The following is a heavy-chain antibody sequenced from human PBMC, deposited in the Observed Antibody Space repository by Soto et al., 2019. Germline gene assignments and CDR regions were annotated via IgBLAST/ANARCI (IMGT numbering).Heavy chain of an antibody. Sequence: KPSETLSLTCAVYGGSFSGYYWSWIRQPPGKGLEWIGEINHSGSTNYNPSLKSRVTISVDTSKNQFSLKLSSVTAADTAVYYCARRGVYQLLYVWLAARPKMNNWFDPWGQGTLLTVSS. CDR3: ARRGVYQLLYVWLAARPKMNNWFDP. CDR2: INHSGST. D-gene: IGHD2-2*02. CDR1: GGSFSGYY. V-gene: IGHV4-34*01. J-gene: IGHJ5*02.